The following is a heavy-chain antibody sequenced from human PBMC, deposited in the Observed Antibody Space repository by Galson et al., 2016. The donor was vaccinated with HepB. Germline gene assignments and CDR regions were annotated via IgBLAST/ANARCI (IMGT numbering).Heavy chain of an antibody. D-gene: IGHD2-15*01. V-gene: IGHV4-59*03. CDR3: AKLVVLNNWFDP. CDR2: VYYKGTT. J-gene: IGHJ5*02. Sequence: SETLSLTCTVSGGSISSSYWSWIRQPPGKGLEWIGYVYYKGTTNYNSSLKSRVTISVDTSKNQFSLKLNSVTAADTAVYYCAKLVVLNNWFDPWAQGTLVTVSS. CDR1: GGSISSSY.